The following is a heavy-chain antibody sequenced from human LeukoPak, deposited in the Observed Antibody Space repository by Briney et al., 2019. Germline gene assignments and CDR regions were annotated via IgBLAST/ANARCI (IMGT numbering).Heavy chain of an antibody. D-gene: IGHD6-13*01. J-gene: IGHJ5*02. CDR1: GFTFSSYA. V-gene: IGHV3-30*04. CDR3: GRDESSNLHSNWFDA. CDR2: ISYDGSNK. Sequence: GGSLKLSCAASGFTFSSYAMHWVRQAPGKGLEWVAVISYDGSNKYYADSVKGRFTISRDNSKNTLYLHMNSLRAEDTDVYYCGRDESSNLHSNWFDAWGQGTLVTVSS.